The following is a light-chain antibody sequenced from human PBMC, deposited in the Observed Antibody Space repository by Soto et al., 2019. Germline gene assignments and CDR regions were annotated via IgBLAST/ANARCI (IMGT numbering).Light chain of an antibody. J-gene: IGKJ5*01. CDR2: GAS. CDR3: QQYNNWPPGIT. CDR1: QSVTSTY. Sequence: DIVLAQSPGALSXXPVXXXXXXXRSXQSVTSTYLSWYQQKPGQAPRLLIYGASTRATGIPARFSGSGSGTEFTLTISSLQSEDFAVYYCQQYNNWPPGITFGQGTRLEIK. V-gene: IGKV3-15*01.